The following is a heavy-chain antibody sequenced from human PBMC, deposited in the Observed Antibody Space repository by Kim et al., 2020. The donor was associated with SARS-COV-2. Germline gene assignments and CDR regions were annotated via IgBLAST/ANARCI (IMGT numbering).Heavy chain of an antibody. CDR1: GFTFSSYS. D-gene: IGHD6-13*01. Sequence: GGSLRLSCAASGFTFSSYSMNWVRQAPGKGLEWVSSISSSSSYIYYADSVKGRFTISRDNAKNSLYLQMNSLRAEDTAVYYCARDPLAAAGFLVWGQGTLVTVSS. V-gene: IGHV3-21*04. J-gene: IGHJ4*02. CDR2: ISSSSSYI. CDR3: ARDPLAAAGFLV.